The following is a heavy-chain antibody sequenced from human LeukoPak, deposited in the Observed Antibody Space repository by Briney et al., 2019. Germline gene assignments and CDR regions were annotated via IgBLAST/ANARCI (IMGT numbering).Heavy chain of an antibody. Sequence: SQTLSLTCAIPVDSVSSNSAIWNWIRQSQSRGLEWLRRTYYRSKWYNDYAVSVKSRITINPDTSKNQFSLQLNSVTPEDTATYYCVRGGAIRVTGTTPFDYWGQGTLVTVSS. J-gene: IGHJ4*02. V-gene: IGHV6-1*01. CDR2: TYYRSKWYN. D-gene: IGHD1-20*01. CDR1: VDSVSSNSAI. CDR3: VRGGAIRVTGTTPFDY.